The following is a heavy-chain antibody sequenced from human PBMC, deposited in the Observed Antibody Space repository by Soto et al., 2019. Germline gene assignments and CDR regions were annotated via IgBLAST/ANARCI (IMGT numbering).Heavy chain of an antibody. J-gene: IGHJ4*02. D-gene: IGHD1-26*01. CDR3: ARERGGGWELLHYFDY. CDR1: GYTFTSYA. Sequence: QVPLVQSGAEVKKPGASVKVSCKASGYTFTSYAMHWVRQAPGQRLEWMGWINAGNGNTKYSQKFQGRVTITRDTSASTAYMELSSLRSEDTAVYYCARERGGGWELLHYFDYWGQGTLVTVSS. CDR2: INAGNGNT. V-gene: IGHV1-3*01.